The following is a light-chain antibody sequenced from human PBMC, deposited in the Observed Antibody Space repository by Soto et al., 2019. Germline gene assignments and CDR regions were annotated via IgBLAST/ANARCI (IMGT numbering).Light chain of an antibody. CDR2: YAY. V-gene: IGKV3-15*01. J-gene: IGKJ4*01. CDR1: QNVYNY. Sequence: EIVMTQSPATLSVSPGEGATLSCKASQNVYNYLAWYQQRPGSPPRLLIYYAYTRATGISARVSGSGYGTECTINSSSLQSEDFADYLCQQCINWPLTFGRGTKVEIK. CDR3: QQCINWPLT.